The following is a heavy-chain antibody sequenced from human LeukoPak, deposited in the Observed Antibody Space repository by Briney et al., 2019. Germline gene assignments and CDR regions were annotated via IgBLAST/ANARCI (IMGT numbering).Heavy chain of an antibody. CDR3: ARDPQYSSGWYIPFRNYYYYGMDV. V-gene: IGHV3-33*08. J-gene: IGHJ6*02. Sequence: GRSLRLSCAASGFTFSSYAMHWVRQAPGKGLEWVAVIWYDGSNKYYADSVKGRFTISRDNSKNTLYLQMNSLRAEDTAVYYCARDPQYSSGWYIPFRNYYYYGMDVWGQGTTVTVSS. CDR2: IWYDGSNK. D-gene: IGHD6-19*01. CDR1: GFTFSSYA.